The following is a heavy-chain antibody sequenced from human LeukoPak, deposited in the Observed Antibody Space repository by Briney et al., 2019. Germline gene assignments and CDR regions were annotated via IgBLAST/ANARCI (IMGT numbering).Heavy chain of an antibody. V-gene: IGHV3-30*03. CDR3: AGGITSLAY. CDR2: ISYDGSNI. CDR1: GFTFSSYG. D-gene: IGHD2-2*01. Sequence: PGGSLRLSCAASGFTFSSYGMHWVRQAPGKGLEWVAVISYDGSNIYYVDSVKGRFTISRDNSKNTLYLQMNSLRAEDTAVYYCAGGITSLAYWGQGTLVTVSS. J-gene: IGHJ4*02.